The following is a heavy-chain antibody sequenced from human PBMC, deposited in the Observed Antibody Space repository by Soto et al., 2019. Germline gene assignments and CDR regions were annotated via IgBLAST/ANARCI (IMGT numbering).Heavy chain of an antibody. Sequence: SVKASCKASGGTFSSYSISWVRQAPGQGLEWMGGIIPIFGTANYAQKFQGRVTITADESTSTAYMELSSLRSEDTAVYYCALGDFWSGYFRRDDGYDIWGQGTMVTVSS. V-gene: IGHV1-69*13. D-gene: IGHD3-3*01. J-gene: IGHJ3*02. CDR1: GGTFSSYS. CDR3: ALGDFWSGYFRRDDGYDI. CDR2: IIPIFGTA.